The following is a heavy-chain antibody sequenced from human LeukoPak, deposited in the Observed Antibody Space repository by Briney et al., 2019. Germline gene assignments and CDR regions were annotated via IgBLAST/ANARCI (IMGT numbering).Heavy chain of an antibody. D-gene: IGHD5-18*01. Sequence: TTSETLSLTCTVSGGSISSGGYYWSWIRQHPGKGLEWIGYIYYSGSTYYNPSLKSRVTISVDTSKNQFSLKLSSVTAADTAVYYCARGRLGYAWLPFDYWGQGTLVTVSS. CDR2: IYYSGST. V-gene: IGHV4-31*03. J-gene: IGHJ4*02. CDR1: GGSISSGGYY. CDR3: ARGRLGYAWLPFDY.